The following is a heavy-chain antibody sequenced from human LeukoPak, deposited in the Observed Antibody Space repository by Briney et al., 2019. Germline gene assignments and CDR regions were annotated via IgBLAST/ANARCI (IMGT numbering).Heavy chain of an antibody. CDR3: AKTPLTGPNTGYFDY. CDR1: GFTFSSSA. CDR2: ISNNGGYT. J-gene: IGHJ4*02. Sequence: GGSLRLSCAASGFTFSSSAMSWVRQAPGKGLEWVSAISNNGGYTYYADSVQGRFTISRDNSKSTLCLQMNSLRAEDTAVYYCAKTPLTGPNTGYFDYWGQGTLVTVSS. D-gene: IGHD3-9*01. V-gene: IGHV3-23*01.